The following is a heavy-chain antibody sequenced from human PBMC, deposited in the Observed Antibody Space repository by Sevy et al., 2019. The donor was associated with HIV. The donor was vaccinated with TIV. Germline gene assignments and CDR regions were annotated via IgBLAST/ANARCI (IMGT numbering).Heavy chain of an antibody. V-gene: IGHV3-7*01. CDR1: GFTFSSYW. D-gene: IGHD3-10*01. J-gene: IGHJ4*02. CDR2: IKQDGSEK. Sequence: GGSLRLSCAASGFTFSSYWMSWVRQAPGKGLEWVANIKQDGSEKYYVDSVKGRFTISRDNAKNSLYLQMNSLRAEDTAVYYCARVHSFGAGLWFDYWGQGTLVTVSS. CDR3: ARVHSFGAGLWFDY.